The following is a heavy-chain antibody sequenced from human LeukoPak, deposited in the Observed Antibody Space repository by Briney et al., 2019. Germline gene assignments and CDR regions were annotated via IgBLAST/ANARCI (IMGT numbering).Heavy chain of an antibody. CDR2: ISYDGSNK. J-gene: IGHJ4*02. D-gene: IGHD1-14*01. Sequence: QPGRSLRLSCAASGFIFSNYAMHWVRQAPGKGLEWVAVISYDGSNKYYADSVKGRFTISRDNPKNTLYLQMNSLRAEDTAVYYCAREGDAGAYFDYWGQGTLVTVSS. CDR3: AREGDAGAYFDY. V-gene: IGHV3-30-3*01. CDR1: GFIFSNYA.